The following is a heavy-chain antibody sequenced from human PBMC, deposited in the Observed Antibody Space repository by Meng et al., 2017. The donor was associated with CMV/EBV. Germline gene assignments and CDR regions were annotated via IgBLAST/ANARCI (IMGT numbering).Heavy chain of an antibody. J-gene: IGHJ4*02. D-gene: IGHD2-2*01. V-gene: IGHV3-7*01. CDR1: GFTFSSYW. Sequence: GGSLRLSCAASGFTFSSYWMSWVRQAPGKGLEWVANIKQDGSEKYYVDSVKGRFTISRDNAKNSLYLQMNSLRAEDTAVYYCAIGVTGRYCSSTSCYEDYWGQGTLVTVSS. CDR3: AIGVTGRYCSSTSCYEDY. CDR2: IKQDGSEK.